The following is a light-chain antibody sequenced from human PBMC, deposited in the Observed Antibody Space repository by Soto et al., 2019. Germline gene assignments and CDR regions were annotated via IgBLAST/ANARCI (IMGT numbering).Light chain of an antibody. V-gene: IGKV3-11*01. CDR2: DAS. Sequence: VFTQSPATLSLSPGERATLSCRASQSVSSYLAWYQQKPGQAPRLLIYDASSRATGIPARFSGSGSGTDFTLTISSLEPQDFAVYYCQQRSNSPVTFGQGTKV. J-gene: IGKJ1*01. CDR3: QQRSNSPVT. CDR1: QSVSSY.